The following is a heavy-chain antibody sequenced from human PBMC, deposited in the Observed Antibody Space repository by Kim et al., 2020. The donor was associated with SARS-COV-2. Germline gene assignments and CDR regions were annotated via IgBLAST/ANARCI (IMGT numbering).Heavy chain of an antibody. V-gene: IGHV3-73*01. D-gene: IGHD3-10*01. Sequence: GGSLRLSCAASGFTFSGSAIHWVRQASGKGLAWVGRIRSKANSYSTTYAASVRGRFSISSADSKNTAYLQMHNLKTEDTDYYYCTRVPAPTSAFGRAFD. CDR2: IRSKANSYST. CDR1: GFTFSGSA. CDR3: TRVPAPTSAFGRAFD. J-gene: IGHJ4*01.